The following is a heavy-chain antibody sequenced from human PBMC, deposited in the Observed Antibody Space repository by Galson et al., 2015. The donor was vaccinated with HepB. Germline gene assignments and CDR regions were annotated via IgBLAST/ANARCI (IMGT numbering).Heavy chain of an antibody. CDR3: AKDRYDSSGYDY. CDR2: ITGSADHT. Sequence: SLRLACAASGFTVRTYVMSWVRQAPGKGLEWVSAITGSADHTYYADSVKGRLTISRDNSKNTLYLQMESLRAEDTAVYYCAKDRYDSSGYDYWGQGTLVPVSS. J-gene: IGHJ4*02. CDR1: GFTVRTYV. D-gene: IGHD3-22*01. V-gene: IGHV3-23*01.